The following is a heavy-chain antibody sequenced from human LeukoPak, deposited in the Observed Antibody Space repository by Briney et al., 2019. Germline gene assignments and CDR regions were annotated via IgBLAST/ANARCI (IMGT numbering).Heavy chain of an antibody. CDR2: ISWDATTT. V-gene: IGHV3-43*01. CDR1: GFTFSSYG. J-gene: IGHJ4*02. D-gene: IGHD3-9*01. Sequence: PGGSLRLSCAASGFTFSSYGMHWIRQAPGKGLEWVSLISWDATTTYYADSVKGRFTISRDNSKNSLYLQMDSLRTEDTAFYYCSKGHYDVLTGYLFDYWGQGTLVTVSP. CDR3: SKGHYDVLTGYLFDY.